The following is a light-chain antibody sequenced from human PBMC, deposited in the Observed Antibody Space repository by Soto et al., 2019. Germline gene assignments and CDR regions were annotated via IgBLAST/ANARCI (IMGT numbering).Light chain of an antibody. J-gene: IGLJ3*02. CDR3: DACVASLGRRV. CDR2: RDD. V-gene: IGLV1-47*01. Sequence: QSVLTQPPSASGTPGQRVTISCSGSPSNIGNNYIYWYQQLPGTAPKLLIDRDDQRPSGVPDRFSGSKSGTSSSLAISGLRSEDEADYYCDACVASLGRRVFGGGTKLTVL. CDR1: PSNIGNNY.